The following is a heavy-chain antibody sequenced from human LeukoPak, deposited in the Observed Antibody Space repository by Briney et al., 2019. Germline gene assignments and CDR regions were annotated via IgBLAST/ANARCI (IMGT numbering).Heavy chain of an antibody. V-gene: IGHV4-39*07. Sequence: PSETLSLTCNVSGGSIKSSSYYWGWIRQPPGKGLEWIGSMYYSGTTYYNPSLKSRVTTSVDTSKNQFSLKLTSVTAADTAVYYCARGRSAYDSSAYYYGNWGQGILVTVSS. D-gene: IGHD3-22*01. CDR1: GGSIKSSSYY. CDR3: ARGRSAYDSSAYYYGN. J-gene: IGHJ4*02. CDR2: MYYSGTT.